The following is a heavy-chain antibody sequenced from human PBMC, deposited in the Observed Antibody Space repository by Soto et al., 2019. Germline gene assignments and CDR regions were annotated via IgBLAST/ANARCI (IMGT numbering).Heavy chain of an antibody. CDR1: GITFTSHA. CDR2: ISGSGGST. D-gene: IGHD3-16*01. V-gene: IGHV3-23*01. Sequence: EVQLLDSGGGLVQPGGSLRLSCVASGITFTSHAMSWVRQAPGKGLEWVSAISGSGGSTYYADSVKGRFTISRDNSKNTVYLQMNRLRVEDMAVYYCAKGGGDYWGQGTLVTVSS. J-gene: IGHJ4*02. CDR3: AKGGGDY.